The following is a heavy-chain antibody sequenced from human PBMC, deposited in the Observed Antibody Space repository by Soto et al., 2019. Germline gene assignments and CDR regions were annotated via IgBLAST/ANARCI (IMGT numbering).Heavy chain of an antibody. V-gene: IGHV4-59*01. CDR2: IYYSGST. Sequence: QVQLQESGPGLVEPSETLSLTCTVSGGSISSYYWSWIRQPPGKGLEWIGYIYYSGSTNYNPSLKSRVTISVDTSKNQFSLKLSSVTAADTAVYYCARDGYYDSSGYLDYWGQGTLVTVSS. CDR3: ARDGYYDSSGYLDY. D-gene: IGHD3-22*01. CDR1: GGSISSYY. J-gene: IGHJ4*02.